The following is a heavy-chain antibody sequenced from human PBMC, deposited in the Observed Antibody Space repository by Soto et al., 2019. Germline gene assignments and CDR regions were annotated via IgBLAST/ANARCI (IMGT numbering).Heavy chain of an antibody. D-gene: IGHD1-1*01. CDR3: ARGYGYFDY. CDR2: IYYSGST. Sequence: QVQLQESGPGLVKPSETLSLTCTVSGGSISSYYWSWIRQPPGKGLEWIGYIYYSGSTNYNPSLKSRVTISVDTSKNQFSLKLSSVTAADTAVYYCARGYGYFDYWGQGTLVTVSS. CDR1: GGSISSYY. V-gene: IGHV4-59*01. J-gene: IGHJ4*02.